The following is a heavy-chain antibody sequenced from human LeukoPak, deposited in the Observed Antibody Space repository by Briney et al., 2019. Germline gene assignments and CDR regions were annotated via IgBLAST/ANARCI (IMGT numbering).Heavy chain of an antibody. CDR3: ARDYDILTGYYSHFDY. CDR2: INAGNGNT. Sequence: ASVKVSCKASGYTFTSYAMHWVRQAPGQRLEWMGWINAGNGNTKYSQKFKGRVTITRDTSASTTYMELSSLRSEDTAVYYCARDYDILTGYYSHFDYWGQGTLVTVSS. D-gene: IGHD3-9*01. J-gene: IGHJ4*02. V-gene: IGHV1-3*01. CDR1: GYTFTSYA.